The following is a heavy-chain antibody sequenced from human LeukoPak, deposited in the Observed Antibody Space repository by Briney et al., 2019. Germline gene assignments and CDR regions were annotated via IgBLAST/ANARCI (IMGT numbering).Heavy chain of an antibody. CDR2: IKQDGSEK. CDR1: GFTVSSNS. D-gene: IGHD3-3*01. J-gene: IGHJ4*02. CDR3: ARGVLVLRFLEWLYYFDY. Sequence: PGGSLRLSCAASGFTVSSNSMSWVRQAPGKGLEWVANIKQDGSEKYYVDSVEGRFTISRDNAKNSLYLQMNSLRAEDTAVYYCARGVLVLRFLEWLYYFDYWGQGTLVTVSS. V-gene: IGHV3-7*03.